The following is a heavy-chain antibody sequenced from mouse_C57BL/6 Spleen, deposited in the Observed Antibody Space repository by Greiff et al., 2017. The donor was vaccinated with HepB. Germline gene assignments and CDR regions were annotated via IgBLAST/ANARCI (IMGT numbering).Heavy chain of an antibody. V-gene: IGHV5-17*01. CDR3: AREKLGRFDY. D-gene: IGHD4-1*01. CDR1: GFTFSDYG. Sequence: EVKLIESGGGLVKPGGSLKLSCAASGFTFSDYGMHWVRQAPEKGLEWVAYISSGSSTIYYADTVKGRFTISRDNAKNTLFLQMTSLRSEDTAMYYCAREKLGRFDYWGQGTTLTVSS. J-gene: IGHJ2*01. CDR2: ISSGSSTI.